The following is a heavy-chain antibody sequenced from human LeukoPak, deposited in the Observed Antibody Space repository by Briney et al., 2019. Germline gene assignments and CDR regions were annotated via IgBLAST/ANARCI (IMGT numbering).Heavy chain of an antibody. J-gene: IGHJ1*01. CDR2: IYSDNST. V-gene: IGHV3-66*01. Sequence: GGSLRLSCAASGFTVSSNYMSWVRQAPGKGLEWVSVIYSDNSTYYADSVKGRFTISRDNSKNTLYLQMNSLRAEDTAVYYCAKSPSPGAEYFQHWGRGTLVTVSS. CDR3: AKSPSPGAEYFQH. CDR1: GFTVSSNY.